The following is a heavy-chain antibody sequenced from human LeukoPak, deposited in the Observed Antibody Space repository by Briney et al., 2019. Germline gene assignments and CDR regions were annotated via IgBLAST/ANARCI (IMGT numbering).Heavy chain of an antibody. J-gene: IGHJ4*02. D-gene: IGHD3-9*01. CDR3: ARQGSYYDILTGYYSGGNFDY. V-gene: IGHV4-59*08. CDR2: IYYGGTT. CDR1: GASISSSY. Sequence: SETLSLTCTVSGASISSSYWSWIRQPPGKGLEWIGYIYYGGTTKYNPSLKSRVTISVDTSKNHFSLKLSSVTAADTAVYYCARQGSYYDILTGYYSGGNFDYWGQGTLVTVSS.